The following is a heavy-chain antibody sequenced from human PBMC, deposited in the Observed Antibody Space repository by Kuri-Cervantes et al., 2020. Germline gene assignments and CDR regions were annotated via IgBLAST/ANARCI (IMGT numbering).Heavy chain of an antibody. J-gene: IGHJ5*02. CDR1: GYTFTSYG. CDR2: ISAYNGNT. CDR3: ATVEHCSSTSCHTFDP. D-gene: IGHD2-2*02. V-gene: IGHV1-18*01. Sequence: ASVKVSCKASGYTFTSYGISWVRQAPGQGLEWMGWISAYNGNTNYAQKLQGRVTMTTDTSTSTAYMELRSLRSDDTAVYYCATVEHCSSTSCHTFDPWGQGTLVTVSS.